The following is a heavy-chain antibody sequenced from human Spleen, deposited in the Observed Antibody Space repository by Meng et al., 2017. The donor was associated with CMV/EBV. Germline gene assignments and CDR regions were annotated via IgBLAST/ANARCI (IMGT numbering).Heavy chain of an antibody. J-gene: IGHJ6*02. CDR2: VNPNSGGT. D-gene: IGHD2-2*01. Sequence: ASVKVSCKASGYTFTGYYIHWVRQAPGQGLEWMGWVNPNSGGTNYAQKFQGRVTMTRDTSISTAYMELSRLRSDDTAVYYCAREARVRYQLLRAYYYGMDVWGQGTTVTVSS. CDR3: AREARVRYQLLRAYYYGMDV. CDR1: GYTFTGYY. V-gene: IGHV1-2*02.